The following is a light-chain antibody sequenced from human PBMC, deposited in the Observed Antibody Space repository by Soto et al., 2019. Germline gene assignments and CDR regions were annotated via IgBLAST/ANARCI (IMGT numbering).Light chain of an antibody. CDR3: QQYNNWPPWT. V-gene: IGKV3-15*01. J-gene: IGKJ1*01. CDR1: QSVGGN. Sequence: EIVMTQSPATLSVSPGERATLSCRASQSVGGNLAWYQQKPGQPPRLLIYAASSRPTGIPARFSGSGSGTELTLTLSSLQSEDFAVYYCQQYNNWPPWTFGQGTKVEIK. CDR2: AAS.